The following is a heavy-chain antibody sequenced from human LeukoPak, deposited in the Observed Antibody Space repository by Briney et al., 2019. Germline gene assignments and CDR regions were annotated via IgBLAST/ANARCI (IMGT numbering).Heavy chain of an antibody. CDR2: ISGSDGTT. Sequence: QPGRSLRPSCAASGFTFSSYGMHWVRQAPGKGLEWVSAISGSDGTTYYADSVKGRFTISRDNSKSTLYLQMNSLRAEDTAVYYCAKPDCSYSDCYRPTYWGQGTLVTVSS. CDR3: AKPDCSYSDCYRPTY. D-gene: IGHD2-2*02. V-gene: IGHV3-23*01. CDR1: GFTFSSYG. J-gene: IGHJ4*02.